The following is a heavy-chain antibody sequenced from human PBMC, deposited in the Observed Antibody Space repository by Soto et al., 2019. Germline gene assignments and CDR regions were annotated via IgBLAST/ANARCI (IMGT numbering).Heavy chain of an antibody. CDR1: GCSVSRGSYY. D-gene: IGHD2-2*01. CDR3: ARGPIVVVPAADYWYCDL. CDR2: IYYSGST. Sequence: QVQLQESGPGLVKPSETLSLTCTVSGCSVSRGSYYWSWIRQPPGKGLEWLGYIYYSGSTNYNPSLKSRVTISVDTAENQCSLKLSSVTAADTAVYYCARGPIVVVPAADYWYCDLWGRGSLVTVSS. J-gene: IGHJ2*01. V-gene: IGHV4-61*01.